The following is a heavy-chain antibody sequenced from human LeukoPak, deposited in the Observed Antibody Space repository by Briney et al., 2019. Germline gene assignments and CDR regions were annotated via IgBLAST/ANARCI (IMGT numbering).Heavy chain of an antibody. D-gene: IGHD3-10*01. Sequence: SETLSLTCTVSGGSISSYYWSWIRQPPGKGLEWIGYIYYSGSTNYNPSLKSRVTISVDTSKNQFSLKLSSVTAADTAVYYCAREDYYGSGSYSYDYWGQGTLVTVSS. CDR2: IYYSGST. J-gene: IGHJ4*02. V-gene: IGHV4-59*01. CDR1: GGSISSYY. CDR3: AREDYYGSGSYSYDY.